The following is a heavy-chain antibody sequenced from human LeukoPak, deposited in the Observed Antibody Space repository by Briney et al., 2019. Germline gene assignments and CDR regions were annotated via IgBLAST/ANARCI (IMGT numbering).Heavy chain of an antibody. J-gene: IGHJ4*02. D-gene: IGHD5-12*01. CDR1: GGTFSSYA. V-gene: IGHV1-69*04. Sequence: SVKVSCKASGGTFSSYAISWVRQAPGQGLEWMGRIIPILGIANYAQKFQGRVTITADKSTSTAYMELSSLRSEDTAVYYCASYSGYDLFYYFDYWGQGTLVTVSS. CDR3: ASYSGYDLFYYFDY. CDR2: IIPILGIA.